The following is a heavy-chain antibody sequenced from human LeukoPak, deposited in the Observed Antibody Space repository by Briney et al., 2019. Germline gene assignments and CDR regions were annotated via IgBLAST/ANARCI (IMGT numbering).Heavy chain of an antibody. CDR3: ARAGVPTTSFDY. V-gene: IGHV4-59*01. Sequence: PSETLSLTCTVSGASISSYFWSWLRQPPGKGLEWIGYIYYSGSTNYNPSLKSRVTISVDTSKNQFSLKLRSVTAADTAMYYCARAGVPTTSFDYRGQGTLVTVSS. D-gene: IGHD2/OR15-2a*01. CDR1: GASISSYF. J-gene: IGHJ4*02. CDR2: IYYSGST.